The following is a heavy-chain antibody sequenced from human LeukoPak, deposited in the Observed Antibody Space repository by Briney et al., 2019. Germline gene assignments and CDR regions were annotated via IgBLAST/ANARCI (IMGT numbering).Heavy chain of an antibody. CDR1: GFTFTKYW. V-gene: IGHV3-7*01. D-gene: IGHD3/OR15-3a*01. Sequence: GGSLRLSCAASGFTFTKYWMTWVRQAPGKGLEWVAYIKQDGSEKFYVDSVKGRFTISRDNAKNSLDLQINSLGAEDTAVYYSATGVDCRCSSSYLDNWGQATLVTVAS. CDR3: ATGVDCRCSSSYLDN. CDR2: IKQDGSEK. J-gene: IGHJ4*02.